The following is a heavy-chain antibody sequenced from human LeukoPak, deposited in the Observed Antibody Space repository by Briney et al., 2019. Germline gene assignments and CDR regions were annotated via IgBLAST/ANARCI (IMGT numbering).Heavy chain of an antibody. D-gene: IGHD3-16*01. CDR1: GFTFSSYS. CDR3: ARDYADSYYYYYGMDV. Sequence: PXGSLRLSCAASGFTFSSYSMNWVRQAPGKGLEWVSYISSSSSTIYYADSVKGRFTISRDNAKNSLYLQMNSLRDEDTAVYYCARDYADSYYYYYGMDVWGQGTTVTVSS. V-gene: IGHV3-48*02. J-gene: IGHJ6*02. CDR2: ISSSSSTI.